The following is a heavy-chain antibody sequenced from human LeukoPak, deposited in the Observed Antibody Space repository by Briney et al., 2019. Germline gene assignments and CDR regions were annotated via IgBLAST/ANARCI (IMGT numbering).Heavy chain of an antibody. V-gene: IGHV4-59*01. CDR2: IHYSGST. CDR1: GGSISSYY. Sequence: SETLSLTCTVSGGSISSYYWSWIRQPPGKGLEWIGYIHYSGSTNYNPSLKSRVTISVDTSKNQFSLKLSSVTAADTAVYYCARLSYGSGFDPWGQGTLVTVSS. D-gene: IGHD3-10*01. CDR3: ARLSYGSGFDP. J-gene: IGHJ5*02.